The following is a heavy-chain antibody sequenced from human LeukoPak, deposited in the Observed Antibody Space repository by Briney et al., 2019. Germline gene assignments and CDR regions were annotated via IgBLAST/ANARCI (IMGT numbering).Heavy chain of an antibody. J-gene: IGHJ4*02. CDR2: IIPIFGIA. CDR3: ARVNLQNWNQPPRPGRYYFDY. V-gene: IGHV1-69*04. Sequence: SVKVSCKASGGTFSSYAIRWVRQAPGQGLEWMGRIIPIFGIANYAQKFQGRVTITADKSTSTAYMELSSLRSEDTAVYYCARVNLQNWNQPPRPGRYYFDYWGQGTLVTVSS. D-gene: IGHD1-1*01. CDR1: GGTFSSYA.